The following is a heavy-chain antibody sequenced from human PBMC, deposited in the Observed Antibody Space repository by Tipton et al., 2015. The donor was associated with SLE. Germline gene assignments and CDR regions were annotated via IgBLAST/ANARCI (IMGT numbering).Heavy chain of an antibody. V-gene: IGHV4-61*01. CDR3: ARDGWAVAAFDI. CDR1: GGSVSSGSFY. D-gene: IGHD6-19*01. CDR2: IYYSGST. J-gene: IGHJ3*02. Sequence: TLSLTCTVSGGSVSSGSFYWSWIRQPPGKGLEWIGYIYYSGSTNYNPSLKSRVTISVDTSKNQFSLKLSSVTAADTAVYYCARDGWAVAAFDIWGQGTMVTVSS.